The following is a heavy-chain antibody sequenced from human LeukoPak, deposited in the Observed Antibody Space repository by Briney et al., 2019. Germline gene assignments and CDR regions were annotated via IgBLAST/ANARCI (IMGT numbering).Heavy chain of an antibody. CDR3: AKLRLYCYDSSGYYGGFDY. V-gene: IGHV3-23*01. Sequence: GGSLRLSCAASGFTFSSYAMSWVRQAPGKGLEWVSAISGSGGSTYYADSVKGRFTISRDNSKNTLYLQMNSLRAEDTAVYYCAKLRLYCYDSSGYYGGFDYWGQGTLVTVSS. D-gene: IGHD3-22*01. J-gene: IGHJ4*02. CDR1: GFTFSSYA. CDR2: ISGSGGST.